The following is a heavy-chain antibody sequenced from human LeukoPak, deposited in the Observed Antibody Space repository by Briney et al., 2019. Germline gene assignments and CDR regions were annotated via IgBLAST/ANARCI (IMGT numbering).Heavy chain of an antibody. CDR3: ARVRAGTKTSRQYYFDY. CDR1: GFNSSNYW. J-gene: IGHJ4*02. V-gene: IGHV3-74*01. D-gene: IGHD6-13*01. CDR2: IDSDGSST. Sequence: GGSLRLSCAASGFNSSNYWMHWVRQGPGKGLVWVSRIDSDGSSTNYADSVKGRFTISRDNAKNSLYLQMNSLRAEDTAVYYCARVRAGTKTSRQYYFDYWGQGTLVTVSS.